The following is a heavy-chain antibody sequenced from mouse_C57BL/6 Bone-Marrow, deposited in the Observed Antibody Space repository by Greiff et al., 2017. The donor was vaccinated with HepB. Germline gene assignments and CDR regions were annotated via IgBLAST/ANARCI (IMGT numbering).Heavy chain of an antibody. CDR3: ARFTYGSSYDWYFDV. Sequence: EVKLMESGGGLVQPGGSLSLSCAASGFTFTDYYMSWVRQPPGKALEWLGFIRNKANGYTTEYSASVKGRFTISRDNSQSILYLQMNALRAEDSATYYCARFTYGSSYDWYFDVWGTGTTVTVSS. J-gene: IGHJ1*03. V-gene: IGHV7-3*01. CDR1: GFTFTDYY. CDR2: IRNKANGYTT. D-gene: IGHD1-1*01.